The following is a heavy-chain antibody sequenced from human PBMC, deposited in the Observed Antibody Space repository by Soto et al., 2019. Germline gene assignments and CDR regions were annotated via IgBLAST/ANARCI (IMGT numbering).Heavy chain of an antibody. CDR1: GGTFSDHG. J-gene: IGHJ6*02. D-gene: IGHD2-2*01. V-gene: IGHV1-69*12. CDR2: IIPFYGTT. Sequence: QVQLVQSGAEAKKPGSAVRVSCKASGGTFSDHGISWVRQAPGQGLEWMGGIIPFYGTTEYAQKFAARVSITAGELTGTVYMERSNLRSEDTAVSFCAKIRSPPGRDCLRISCAHYYYFGMDVWGQGTTVTVSS. CDR3: AKIRSPPGRDCLRISCAHYYYFGMDV.